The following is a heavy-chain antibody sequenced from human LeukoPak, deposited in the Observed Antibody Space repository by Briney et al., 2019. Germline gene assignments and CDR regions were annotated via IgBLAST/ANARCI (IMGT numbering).Heavy chain of an antibody. V-gene: IGHV3-7*01. J-gene: IGHJ6*04. Sequence: GGSLRLSCAASGFTFSNYWVTWVRQAPGKGLEWVANIKHDASDRHYVDSVKGRFTISRDNAKNSLYLQMNSLRAEDTAVYYCAELGITMIGGVWGKGTTVTISS. CDR1: GFTFSNYW. CDR3: AELGITMIGGV. CDR2: IKHDASDR. D-gene: IGHD3-10*02.